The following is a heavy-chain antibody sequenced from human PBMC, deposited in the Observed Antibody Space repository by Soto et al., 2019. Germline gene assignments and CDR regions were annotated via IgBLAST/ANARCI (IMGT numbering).Heavy chain of an antibody. V-gene: IGHV4-39*01. CDR3: ARSDCSGGSCYSDVWFDP. CDR1: GGSISSSSYY. CDR2: IYYSGST. D-gene: IGHD2-15*01. J-gene: IGHJ5*02. Sequence: QLQLQESGPGLVKPSETLSLTCTVSGGSISSSSYYWGWIRQPPGKGLEWIGSIYYSGSTYYNPSLKSRVTISVDTSKNQFSLKLSSVTAADTAVYYCARSDCSGGSCYSDVWFDPWGQGTLVTVSS.